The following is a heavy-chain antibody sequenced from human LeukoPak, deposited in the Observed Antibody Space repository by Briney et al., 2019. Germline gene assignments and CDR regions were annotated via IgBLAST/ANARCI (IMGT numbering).Heavy chain of an antibody. D-gene: IGHD2-15*01. Sequence: PSETLSLTCTVSGDSIRSFYWSWIRQPAGKGLEWIGRIYTSGSTNYNPSLKSRATMSVDTSKNQFSLKLSSVTAADTAVYYCAREVVVAATYDYWGQGTLVTVSS. CDR3: AREVVVAATYDY. CDR1: GDSIRSFY. J-gene: IGHJ4*02. V-gene: IGHV4-4*07. CDR2: IYTSGST.